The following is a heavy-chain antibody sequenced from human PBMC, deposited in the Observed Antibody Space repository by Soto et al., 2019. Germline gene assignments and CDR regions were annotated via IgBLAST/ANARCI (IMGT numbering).Heavy chain of an antibody. Sequence: GGSLRLSCIASGFALGSHGMHWVRQVSGKGLEWVAVISHDGQNQYYRESVRGRFTISRDNSKNSLFLEVHSLRVEDTAVYYCARERADIVVAPVATSGMDVWGQGTAVTVSS. CDR3: ARERADIVVAPVATSGMDV. CDR2: ISHDGQNQ. J-gene: IGHJ6*02. D-gene: IGHD2-2*01. CDR1: GFALGSHG. V-gene: IGHV3-30*03.